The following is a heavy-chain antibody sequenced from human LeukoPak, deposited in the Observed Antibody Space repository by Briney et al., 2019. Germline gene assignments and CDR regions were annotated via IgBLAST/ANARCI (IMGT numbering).Heavy chain of an antibody. CDR1: GYSFTTYW. Sequence: GESLKIPCKGSGYSFTTYWITWVRQMPGKGLEWMGRIDPSDSYTNYSPSFQGHVTISADKSISTAYLQWSSLKASDTAMYYCARPVNYGDFDYWGQGTLVTVSS. J-gene: IGHJ4*02. CDR2: IDPSDSYT. CDR3: ARPVNYGDFDY. V-gene: IGHV5-10-1*01. D-gene: IGHD4-17*01.